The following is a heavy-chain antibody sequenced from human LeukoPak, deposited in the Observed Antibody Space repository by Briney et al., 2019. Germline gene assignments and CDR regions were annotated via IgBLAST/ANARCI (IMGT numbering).Heavy chain of an antibody. CDR3: AKEMATIRAFDF. CDR2: INSDGSST. V-gene: IGHV3-74*01. J-gene: IGHJ3*01. Sequence: PGGSLRLSCVASGFTFSSYWMHWVRQGPGKGLVWVSRINSDGSSTNYADSVKGRFTISRDNSKNTLYLQMNSLRAEDTAVYYCAKEMATIRAFDFWGQGTMVTVSS. CDR1: GFTFSSYW. D-gene: IGHD5-24*01.